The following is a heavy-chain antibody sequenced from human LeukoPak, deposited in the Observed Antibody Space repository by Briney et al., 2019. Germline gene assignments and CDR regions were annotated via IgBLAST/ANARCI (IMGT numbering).Heavy chain of an antibody. Sequence: GGSLRLSCAASGITFSSLGMNWVRQAPGKGLEWVAVISYDGSNKYYADSVKGRFTISRDNAKNSLYLQMNSLRVEDTAFYYCAKDNRRHYTSGPNPDSLHWGQGALVTVSS. CDR3: AKDNRRHYTSGPNPDSLH. CDR1: GITFSSLG. V-gene: IGHV3-33*03. J-gene: IGHJ4*02. CDR2: ISYDGSNK. D-gene: IGHD6-19*01.